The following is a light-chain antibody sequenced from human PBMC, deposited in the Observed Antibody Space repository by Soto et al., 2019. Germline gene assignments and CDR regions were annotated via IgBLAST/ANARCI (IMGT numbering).Light chain of an antibody. CDR1: SSDVGGYNY. J-gene: IGLJ1*01. Sequence: QSALTQPRSVSGSPGQSVTISCTGTSSDVGGYNYVSWYQQHPGKAPKLMISDVSKRPSGVPDRFSGSKSGNTASLTISGLQAEDEADYSCCSYAGSHYVFGTGTKLTVL. V-gene: IGLV2-11*01. CDR2: DVS. CDR3: CSYAGSHYV.